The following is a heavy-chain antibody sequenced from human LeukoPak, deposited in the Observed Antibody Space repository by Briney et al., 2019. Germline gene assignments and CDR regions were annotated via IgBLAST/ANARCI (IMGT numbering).Heavy chain of an antibody. CDR3: ARDPPMED. D-gene: IGHD1-1*01. Sequence: GGSLRLSCAASGFTFSGYWMSWVRQAPGKGLEWVANINQDGSEKYYVDSVKGRFTISRGNAKNSLYLQMNSLRVEDTAVYYCARDPPMEDWGQGTLVTVSS. CDR2: INQDGSEK. V-gene: IGHV3-7*01. CDR1: GFTFSGYW. J-gene: IGHJ4*02.